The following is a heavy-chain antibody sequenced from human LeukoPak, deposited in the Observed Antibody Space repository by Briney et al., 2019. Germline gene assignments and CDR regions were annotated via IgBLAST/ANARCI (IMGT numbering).Heavy chain of an antibody. CDR2: IYYSGST. CDR3: ARHLDIAASGTFDY. J-gene: IGHJ4*02. V-gene: IGHV4-59*08. D-gene: IGHD6-13*01. Sequence: SETLSLTCTVSGGSISSHHWSWIRQPPGKGLEWIGYIYYSGSTNYKPSLKSRVTISVDTSKNQFSLKLTSVTAAGTAVYYCARHLDIAASGTFDYWGQGTLVTVSS. CDR1: GGSISSHH.